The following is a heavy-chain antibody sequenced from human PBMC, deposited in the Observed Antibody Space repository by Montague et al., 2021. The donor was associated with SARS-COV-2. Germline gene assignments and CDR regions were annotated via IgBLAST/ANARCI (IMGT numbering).Heavy chain of an antibody. D-gene: IGHD2/OR15-2a*01. CDR3: ARELYLAFDA. V-gene: IGHV6-1*01. J-gene: IGHJ3*01. Sequence: YAVSVQSRITITADTSKNQFSLHLNSVTPEDTAVYYCARELYLAFDAWGLGTTVTVSA.